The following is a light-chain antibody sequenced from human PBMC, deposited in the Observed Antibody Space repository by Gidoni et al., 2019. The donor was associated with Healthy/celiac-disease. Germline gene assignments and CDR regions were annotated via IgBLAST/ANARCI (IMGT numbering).Light chain of an antibody. CDR3: AAWDASLNGL. CDR1: SSNIGSTT. V-gene: IGLV1-44*01. CDR2: SNN. J-gene: IGLJ3*02. Sequence: QSVLTQPPSASGTPGQRVTISCSGSSSNIGSTTVNWYQQLPGTAPKLLIYSNNQRPSGVPSRFSGSKSGTSASLAISGLQSEDEADYYCAAWDASLNGLFGGGTKLTVL.